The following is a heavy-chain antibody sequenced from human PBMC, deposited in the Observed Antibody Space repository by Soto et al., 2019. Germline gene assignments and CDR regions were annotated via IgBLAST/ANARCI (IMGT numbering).Heavy chain of an antibody. V-gene: IGHV3-53*01. D-gene: IGHD6-6*01. CDR1: GFTVTTNY. J-gene: IGHJ4*02. CDR2: IYRSGAT. Sequence: GSLRLSCAASGFTVTTNYMTWVRQAPGKGLEWVSVIYRSGATYYPDSVRGRFTASRDCSHNTLYLQMDSLRVEDTAVYYCARLPGGTAPRPDYWGQGTMVTVSS. CDR3: ARLPGGTAPRPDY.